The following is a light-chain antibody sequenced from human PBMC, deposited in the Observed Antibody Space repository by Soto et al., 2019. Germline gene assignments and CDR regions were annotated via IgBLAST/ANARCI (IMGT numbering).Light chain of an antibody. Sequence: QSVLTQPPSLSAAPGQKVTISCSGSSSNIGNNYVSWYQQLPGTAPKLLIYDNNKRPSGIPDRFSGSKSGTSATLGITGLQTGDEADYYCGTWDSSLSAWVFGTGTKVTVL. CDR3: GTWDSSLSAWV. CDR2: DNN. CDR1: SSNIGNNY. J-gene: IGLJ1*01. V-gene: IGLV1-51*01.